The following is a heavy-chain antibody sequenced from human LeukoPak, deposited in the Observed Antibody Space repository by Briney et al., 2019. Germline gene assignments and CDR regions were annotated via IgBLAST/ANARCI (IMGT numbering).Heavy chain of an antibody. CDR1: GFTFSSYG. J-gene: IGHJ4*02. CDR3: AKDKDTPATAQPQRGYFES. CDR2: IRYDGSHK. D-gene: IGHD2-15*01. V-gene: IGHV3-30*02. Sequence: PGGSLRLSCAASGFTFSSYGMHWVSQARGKGLEWVAFIRYDGSHKEYVDFVKGRFSISRDNSKNTLDLQMNSLRVEDTAVYFCAKDKDTPATAQPQRGYFESWGQGTLVTVSS.